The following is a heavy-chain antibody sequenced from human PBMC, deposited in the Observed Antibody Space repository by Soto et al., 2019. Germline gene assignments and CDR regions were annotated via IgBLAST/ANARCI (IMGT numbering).Heavy chain of an antibody. Sequence: QVQLVESGGGVVQPGRSLRLSCTASGFTFSNYGMHWVRQAPGKGLEWVAVMSHDGSEKYYGDSVKGRFTISRDNSKNTLYLQMNSLRAEDTAVYYCARDVPAAIPNSAIDFWGQGTMVTVSS. J-gene: IGHJ3*01. CDR2: MSHDGSEK. CDR3: ARDVPAAIPNSAIDF. D-gene: IGHD2-2*01. V-gene: IGHV3-30*03. CDR1: GFTFSNYG.